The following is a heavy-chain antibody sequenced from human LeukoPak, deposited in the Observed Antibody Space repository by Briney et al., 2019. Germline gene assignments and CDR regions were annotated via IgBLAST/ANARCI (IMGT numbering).Heavy chain of an antibody. V-gene: IGHV1-69*01. CDR2: IIPIFGTA. J-gene: IGHJ3*02. CDR1: GVTFSSYA. Sequence: SVKVSCKASGVTFSSYAISWVRQAPGQGLEWMGGIIPIFGTANYAQKFQGRVTITADESTSTAYMELSSLRPEDTAVYYCASFIVVVPAAIRGAFDIWGQGAMVTVSS. CDR3: ASFIVVVPAAIRGAFDI. D-gene: IGHD2-2*02.